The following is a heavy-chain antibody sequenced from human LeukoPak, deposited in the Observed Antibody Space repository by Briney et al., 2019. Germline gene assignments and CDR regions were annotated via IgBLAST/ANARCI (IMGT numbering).Heavy chain of an antibody. CDR3: ARDDGGSYLRYFDY. CDR2: ISPSSGST. CDR1: GYTFTTYY. V-gene: IGHV1-46*01. J-gene: IGHJ4*02. Sequence: ASVKVSCKASGYTFTTYYMHWVRQAPGQGLEWMGIISPSSGSTSYAQKFQGRITMTRDTSTSTVYMELSSLRSEDTAVFYCARDDGGSYLRYFDYWGQGTLVTVSS. D-gene: IGHD1-26*01.